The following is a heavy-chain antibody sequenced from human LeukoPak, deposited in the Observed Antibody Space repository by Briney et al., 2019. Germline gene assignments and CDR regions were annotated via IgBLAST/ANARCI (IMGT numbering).Heavy chain of an antibody. CDR2: IYYSGST. CDR3: ARGYSSSWYYFDY. Sequence: SETLSLTCTVSGGSISSYYWSWIRQPPGKGLEWIGYIYYSGSTNYNPSLKSRVTISVDTSKNQFSLKLSSVTAADTAVYYCARGYSSSWYYFDYWGQGALVTVSS. CDR1: GGSISSYY. D-gene: IGHD6-13*01. J-gene: IGHJ4*02. V-gene: IGHV4-59*08.